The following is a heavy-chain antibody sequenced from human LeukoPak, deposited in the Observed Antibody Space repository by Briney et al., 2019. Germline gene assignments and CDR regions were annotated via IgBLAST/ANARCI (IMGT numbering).Heavy chain of an antibody. D-gene: IGHD3-22*01. J-gene: IGHJ1*01. CDR2: IYHSGST. V-gene: IGHV4-30-2*01. CDR1: GGSISSGGYS. CDR3: AGSYDSSGYPYFQH. Sequence: SQTLSLTCAVSGGSISSGGYSWSWIRQPPGKGLEWIGYIYHSGSTYYNPSLKSRVTISVDRSKNQFSLKLSSVTAADTAVYYCAGSYDSSGYPYFQHWGQGTLVTVSS.